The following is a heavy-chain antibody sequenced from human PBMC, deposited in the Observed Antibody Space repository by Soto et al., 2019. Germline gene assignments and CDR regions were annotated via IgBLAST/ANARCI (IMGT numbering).Heavy chain of an antibody. CDR1: GFTFSSYG. CDR2: ISYDGSNK. V-gene: IGHV3-30*18. J-gene: IGHJ4*02. D-gene: IGHD5-18*01. Sequence: GGSLRLSCAASGFTFSSYGMHWVRQAPGKGLEWVAVISYDGSNKYYADSVKGRFTISRDNSKNTLYMQMNSLRAEDTAVYYCAKDYRGYSYGYYFDYWGQGTLVTVSS. CDR3: AKDYRGYSYGYYFDY.